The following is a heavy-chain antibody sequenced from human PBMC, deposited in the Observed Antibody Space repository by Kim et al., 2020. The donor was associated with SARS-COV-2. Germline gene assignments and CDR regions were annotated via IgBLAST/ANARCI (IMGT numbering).Heavy chain of an antibody. Sequence: GGSLRLSCAASGFTFSTYSMHWVRQAPDKGLEWVAVIWSDGSNKNQADSVKGRFTISRDNSKSTLYLQMNSLRAEDTAVYYCVKGYDNWNEYFYGVDVWGQGTTVTVSS. CDR3: VKGYDNWNEYFYGVDV. CDR1: GFTFSTYS. J-gene: IGHJ6*02. V-gene: IGHV3-33*06. CDR2: IWSDGSNK. D-gene: IGHD1-1*01.